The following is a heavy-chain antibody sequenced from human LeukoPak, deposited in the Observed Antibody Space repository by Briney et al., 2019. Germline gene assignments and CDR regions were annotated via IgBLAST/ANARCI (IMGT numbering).Heavy chain of an antibody. CDR3: AKRFCGEGPCYYFDF. J-gene: IGHJ4*02. CDR1: GFTFSSYA. V-gene: IGHV3-23*01. Sequence: GASLRLSCAASGFTFSSYAMSWVRQAPGKGLEWVSVISGAGRSTYYADSVRGRFIISRDNSKNTLYLQMSSLRSEDTAVYYCAKRFCGEGPCYYFDFWGQGTLVTVSS. CDR2: ISGAGRST. D-gene: IGHD2-21*01.